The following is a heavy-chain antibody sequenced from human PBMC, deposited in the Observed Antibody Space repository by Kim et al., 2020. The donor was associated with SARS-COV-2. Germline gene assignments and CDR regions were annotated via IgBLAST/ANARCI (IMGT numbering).Heavy chain of an antibody. D-gene: IGHD3-9*01. CDR1: GGSISSSNW. CDR2: IYHSGST. Sequence: SETLSLTCAVSGGSISSSNWWSWVRQPPGKGLEWIGEIYHSGSTNYNPSLKSRVTISVDKSKNQFSLKLSSVTAADTAVYYCARDSGDRYFDWFGWFDPWGQGTLVTVSS. V-gene: IGHV4-4*02. CDR3: ARDSGDRYFDWFGWFDP. J-gene: IGHJ5*02.